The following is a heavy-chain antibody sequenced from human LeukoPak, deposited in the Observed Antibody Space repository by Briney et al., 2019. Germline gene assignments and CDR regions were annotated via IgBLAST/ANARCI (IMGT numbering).Heavy chain of an antibody. CDR3: ARDSTSTDNDYVWGSYRPLGY. CDR1: GFTFSSYW. D-gene: IGHD3-16*02. V-gene: IGHV3-74*01. Sequence: QPGGSLRLSCAASGFTFSSYWMHWVRQAPGKGLVWVSRINSDGSSTSYADSVKGRFTISRDNSKNTLYLQMNSLRAEDTAVYYCARDSTSTDNDYVWGSYRPLGYWGQGTLVTVSS. J-gene: IGHJ4*02. CDR2: INSDGSST.